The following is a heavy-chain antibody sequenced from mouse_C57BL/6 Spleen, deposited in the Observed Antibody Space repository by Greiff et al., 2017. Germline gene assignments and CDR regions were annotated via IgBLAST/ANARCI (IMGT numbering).Heavy chain of an antibody. CDR2: IYPGGGYT. CDR3: ARVDSSGYVDYYAMDY. V-gene: IGHV1-63*01. CDR1: GYTFTNYW. Sequence: VQLQQSGAELVRPGTSVKMSCKASGYTFTNYWIGWAKQRPGHGLEWIGDIYPGGGYTNYNEKFKGKATLTADKSSSTAYMQFSSLTSEDSAIYYCARVDSSGYVDYYAMDYWGQGTSVTVSS. D-gene: IGHD3-2*02. J-gene: IGHJ4*01.